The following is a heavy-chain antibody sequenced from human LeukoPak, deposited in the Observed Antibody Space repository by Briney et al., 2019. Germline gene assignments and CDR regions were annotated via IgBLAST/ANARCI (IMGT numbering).Heavy chain of an antibody. Sequence: SETLSLTCTVSGGSISSGAYYWSWIRQHPGKGLEWIGYIYYNGGTYSNPSLESRIIISVDTSKNQFSLKLRSVTAADTAVYYCARTPSKPYYDYWGQGTLVTVSS. V-gene: IGHV4-31*03. CDR2: IYYNGGT. J-gene: IGHJ4*02. CDR3: ARTPSKPYYDY. CDR1: GGSISSGAYY.